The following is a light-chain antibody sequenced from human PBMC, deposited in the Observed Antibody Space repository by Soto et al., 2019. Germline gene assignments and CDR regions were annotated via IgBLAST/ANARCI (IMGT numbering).Light chain of an antibody. CDR3: QQRGDWPT. CDR1: QSVSSY. Sequence: EIVLTQSPATLSLSPGERATLSCRASQSVSSYLAWYQQKPGQAPRLLIYDSSTRATGIPARFSGGGSGTDFTLTISSLEPEDFALYYCQQRGDWPTFGQGTKLELK. CDR2: DSS. J-gene: IGKJ2*01. V-gene: IGKV3-11*01.